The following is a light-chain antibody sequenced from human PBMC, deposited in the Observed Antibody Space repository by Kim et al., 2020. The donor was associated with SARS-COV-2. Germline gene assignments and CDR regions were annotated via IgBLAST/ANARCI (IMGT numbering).Light chain of an antibody. J-gene: IGLJ3*02. Sequence: QSVLTQPPSVSGAPGQTVTISCSGQSSNIEAGSDVHWYQHLPGAAPKLLIYDNTNRPSGVPDRFSGSRSGTSASLAITGLQADDEADYYCPSYDSTLSGWAFGGGTQLTVL. V-gene: IGLV1-40*01. CDR3: PSYDSTLSGWA. CDR1: SSNIEAGSD. CDR2: DNT.